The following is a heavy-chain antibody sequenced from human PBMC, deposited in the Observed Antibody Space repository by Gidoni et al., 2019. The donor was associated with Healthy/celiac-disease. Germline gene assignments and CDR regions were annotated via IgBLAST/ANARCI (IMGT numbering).Heavy chain of an antibody. CDR2: ISSSSSTI. CDR1: GFPFSSYS. V-gene: IGHV3-48*02. J-gene: IGHJ3*02. Sequence: EVQLVESGGGLVQHGGSLRLSCAAPGFPFSSYSMNWVRQAPGKGLEWVSYISSSSSTIYYADSVKGRFTISRDNAKNSLYLQMNSLRDEDTAVYYCAGNTILDSDDAFDIWGQGTMVTVSS. CDR3: AGNTILDSDDAFDI. D-gene: IGHD2-21*01.